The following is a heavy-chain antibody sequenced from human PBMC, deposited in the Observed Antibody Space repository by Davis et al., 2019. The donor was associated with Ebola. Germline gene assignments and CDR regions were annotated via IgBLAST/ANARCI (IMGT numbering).Heavy chain of an antibody. Sequence: AASVKVSCNASGYTFTSYGISWVRQAPGQGLEWMGWISAYNGNTNYAQKLQGRVTITRDTSASTAYMELSSLRSEDTAVYYCARDLNGDFRDYYYYYGMDVWGQGTTVTVSS. V-gene: IGHV1-18*01. CDR3: ARDLNGDFRDYYYYYGMDV. CDR2: ISAYNGNT. J-gene: IGHJ6*02. CDR1: GYTFTSYG. D-gene: IGHD3-3*01.